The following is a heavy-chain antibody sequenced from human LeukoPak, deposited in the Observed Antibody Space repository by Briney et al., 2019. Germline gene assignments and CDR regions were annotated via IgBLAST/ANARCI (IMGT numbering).Heavy chain of an antibody. V-gene: IGHV3-23*01. D-gene: IGHD3-22*01. Sequence: GGSLRLSCGASGFRFSNYAMTWVRQAPGRGLEWVSGISGSGGATFYADSVRGRFTISRGNSRDTLYLLMNSLRAEDTAVYYCAKERSSEDYPYYFDSWGQGTLVTVSS. CDR1: GFRFSNYA. J-gene: IGHJ4*02. CDR2: ISGSGGAT. CDR3: AKERSSEDYPYYFDS.